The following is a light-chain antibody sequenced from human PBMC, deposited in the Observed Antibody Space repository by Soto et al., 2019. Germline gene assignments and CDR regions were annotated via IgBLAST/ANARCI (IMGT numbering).Light chain of an antibody. V-gene: IGKV4-1*01. J-gene: IGKJ2*01. CDR1: QSVLYSPNNKNY. Sequence: DFVMTQSPDSLTVSLGERATINCKSSQSVLYSPNNKNYLAWYQQKPGQPPKLLIYWASTRESGVPDRFSGSGSGTDFTLTISSLQAEDGAVYYCQQYHSTHYTFGQGKKLEIK. CDR3: QQYHSTHYT. CDR2: WAS.